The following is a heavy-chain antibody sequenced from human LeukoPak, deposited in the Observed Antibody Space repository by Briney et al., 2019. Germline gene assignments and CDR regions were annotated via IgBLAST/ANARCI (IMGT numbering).Heavy chain of an antibody. Sequence: GGSLRLSCAASGFTFSSYGMHWVRQAPGKGLEWVAIIAYDGSNKHYADSVKGRFTISRDNSKNTLYLQMNSLRAEDTAVYYCTRDRYSGSYLQSGPCAHWGQGTLVTVSS. J-gene: IGHJ4*02. V-gene: IGHV3-30*03. CDR3: TRDRYSGSYLQSGPCAH. CDR2: IAYDGSNK. D-gene: IGHD1-26*01. CDR1: GFTFSSYG.